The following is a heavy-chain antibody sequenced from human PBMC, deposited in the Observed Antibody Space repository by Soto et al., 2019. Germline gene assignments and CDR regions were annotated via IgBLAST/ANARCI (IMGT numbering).Heavy chain of an antibody. J-gene: IGHJ4*02. V-gene: IGHV4-30-4*01. D-gene: IGHD3-10*01. Sequence: LSLTCNVSGGPIKTGDYYWNWIRQPPGKGLEWIGYVFYSGATNYSPSLKSRAAISMDTSKNQFSLSLTSVTAADTAVYYCARAGFSYGHLLFWGQGIRVTVSS. CDR2: VFYSGAT. CDR1: GGPIKTGDYY. CDR3: ARAGFSYGHLLF.